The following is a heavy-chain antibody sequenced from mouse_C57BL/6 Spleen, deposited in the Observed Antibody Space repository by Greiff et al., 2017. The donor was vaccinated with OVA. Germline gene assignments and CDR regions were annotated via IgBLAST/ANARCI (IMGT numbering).Heavy chain of an antibody. CDR3: ARHGYYCSTKHWYFDV. CDR2: ISSGGSYT. D-gene: IGHD1-1*01. J-gene: IGHJ1*03. CDR1: GFTFSSYG. V-gene: IGHV5-6*01. Sequence: VQLQQSGGDLVKPGGSLKLSCAASGFTFSSYGMSWVRQTPDKRLDWVATISSGGSYTYYPDSVKGRFTISRDNAKNTLYLQMSSLKSEDTAMYYCARHGYYCSTKHWYFDVWGTGTTVTVSS.